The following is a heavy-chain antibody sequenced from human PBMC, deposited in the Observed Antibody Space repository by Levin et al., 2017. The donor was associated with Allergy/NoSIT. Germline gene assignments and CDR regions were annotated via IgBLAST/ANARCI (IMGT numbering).Heavy chain of an antibody. CDR2: IDWDDDK. J-gene: IGHJ6*02. Sequence: TLSLTCTISGFSLSTSGTCMSWIRQPPGKALEWLARIDWDDDKYYNTSLKTRLSISKDTSKNQVVLTMTNVHPVDTATYYCARAVTSNTIFGVVGHGLDVWGQGTTVTVSS. CDR1: GFSLSTSGTC. V-gene: IGHV2-70*11. CDR3: ARAVTSNTIFGVVGHGLDV. D-gene: IGHD3-3*01.